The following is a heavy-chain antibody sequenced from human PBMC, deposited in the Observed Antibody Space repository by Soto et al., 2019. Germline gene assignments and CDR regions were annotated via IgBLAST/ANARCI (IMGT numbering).Heavy chain of an antibody. V-gene: IGHV2-5*02. J-gene: IGHJ6*02. CDR1: GFSLSTGGVG. CDR2: IYWDDDK. Sequence: QITLKESGPTLVKPTQTLTLTCTFSGFSLSTGGVGVGWIRQPPGKALEWLAIIYWDDDKLSSPSLQSRLTTTKGNSKNQVVLTMTNMDPVDTGTYYFAHALTTYYDLPYYGMDVWGQGTTVTVSS. CDR3: AHALTTYYDLPYYGMDV. D-gene: IGHD3-22*01.